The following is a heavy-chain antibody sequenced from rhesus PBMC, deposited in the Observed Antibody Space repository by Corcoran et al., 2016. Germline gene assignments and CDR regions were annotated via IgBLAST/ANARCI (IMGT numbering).Heavy chain of an antibody. Sequence: QVQLQESGPGLVKPSETLSLTCAVSGGSISSSNWWSWIRQPPGKGLEWFGYSSGSSGGITHLNPSHKSRATLSKDTAKNQFSLKLTSVTAADTAVYYCARAAYCSRGVCYADYWGQGVLVTVSS. V-gene: IGHV4-65*01. CDR2: SSGSSGGIT. CDR1: GGSISSSNW. CDR3: ARAAYCSRGVCYADY. D-gene: IGHD2-39*01. J-gene: IGHJ4*01.